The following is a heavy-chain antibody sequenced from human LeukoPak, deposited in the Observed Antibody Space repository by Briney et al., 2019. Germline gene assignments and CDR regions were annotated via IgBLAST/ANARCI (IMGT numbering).Heavy chain of an antibody. J-gene: IGHJ4*02. CDR2: IYPGDSDT. D-gene: IGHD3-16*02. V-gene: IGHV5-51*01. CDR3: ARQGSSDYDYVWGSYRPRPLGHVLN. Sequence: GESLKISCKGSGYSFTSYWIGWVRQMPGKGLEWMGIIYPGDSDTRYSPSFQGQVTISADKSISTAYLQWSSLKASDTAMYYCARQGSSDYDYVWGSYRPRPLGHVLNWGQGTLVTVSS. CDR1: GYSFTSYW.